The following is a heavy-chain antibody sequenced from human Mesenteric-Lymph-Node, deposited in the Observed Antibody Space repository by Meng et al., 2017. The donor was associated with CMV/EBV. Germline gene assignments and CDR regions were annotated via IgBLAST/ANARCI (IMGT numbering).Heavy chain of an antibody. V-gene: IGHV3-66*02. Sequence: GESLKISCVASGFTVSSNDMNWVRQAPGKGLEWVSIIYRGGSTYYADSVKGRFTVSRDNSKNTLYLQMDSLRIEDTGVYYCARTDCNTIHCKRMEYWGQGTPVTVSS. D-gene: IGHD2-21*01. CDR1: GFTVSSND. J-gene: IGHJ4*02. CDR2: IYRGGST. CDR3: ARTDCNTIHCKRMEY.